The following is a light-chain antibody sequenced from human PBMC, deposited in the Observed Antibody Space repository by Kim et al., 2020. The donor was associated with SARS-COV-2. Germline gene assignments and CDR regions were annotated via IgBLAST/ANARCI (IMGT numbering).Light chain of an antibody. J-gene: IGKJ4*01. Sequence: ASVGDRVTITCRASQGISSSLAWYQQKPGKAPKLLIYAASTLETGVPSRFSGSGSGTDFTLTIGSLQPEDFASYYCQQANSFPLTLGGGTKVDIK. V-gene: IGKV1-12*01. CDR3: QQANSFPLT. CDR2: AAS. CDR1: QGISSS.